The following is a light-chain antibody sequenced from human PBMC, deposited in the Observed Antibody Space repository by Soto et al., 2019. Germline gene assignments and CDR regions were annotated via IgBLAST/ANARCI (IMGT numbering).Light chain of an antibody. V-gene: IGKV3-11*01. Sequence: EIVLTQFPATLSLSPGDRATLSCRASQSVPSYLAWYQQKPGQAPRLLVYDISNRATGIPARFTGSGSGTYFPLPPSSLEPEDSAVYYCQQRNAWPRNTFGQGTKLQI. CDR1: QSVPSY. J-gene: IGKJ2*01. CDR3: QQRNAWPRNT. CDR2: DIS.